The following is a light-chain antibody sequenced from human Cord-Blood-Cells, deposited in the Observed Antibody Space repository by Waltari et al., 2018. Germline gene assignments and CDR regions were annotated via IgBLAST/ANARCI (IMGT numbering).Light chain of an antibody. CDR2: KAS. J-gene: IGKJ1*01. CDR1: QSLSSW. CDR3: QQYNSYST. V-gene: IGKV1-5*03. Sequence: DIQMTQSPSTLSASVGDRVTITCPASQSLSSWLAWYQQKPGKAPKLLIYKASSLESGVPSRFSGSGSETEFTLTISSLQPDDFATYYCQQYNSYSTFGQGTKVEIK.